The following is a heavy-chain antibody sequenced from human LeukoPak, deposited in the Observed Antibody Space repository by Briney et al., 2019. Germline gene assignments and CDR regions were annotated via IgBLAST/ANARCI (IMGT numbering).Heavy chain of an antibody. CDR2: ISGSGGTT. D-gene: IGHD3-10*02. V-gene: IGHV3-23*01. Sequence: GGSLRLSCAASGFTFSSYGVTWVRQAPGKGLEWVSAISGSGGTTSYADSVMGRFTISRDNSKMTLYLQMSSLRAEDTAVYYCAKSSNYYVTRGRFDPWGQGTLVTVSS. CDR1: GFTFSSYG. J-gene: IGHJ5*02. CDR3: AKSSNYYVTRGRFDP.